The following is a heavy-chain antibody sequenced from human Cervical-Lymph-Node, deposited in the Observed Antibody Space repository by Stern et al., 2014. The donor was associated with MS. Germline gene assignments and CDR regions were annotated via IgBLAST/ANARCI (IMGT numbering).Heavy chain of an antibody. J-gene: IGHJ6*02. Sequence: EMQLVESGGGLVKPGGSLRLSCAASGFTFSSYSMNWVRQAPGKGLEWVSSISSSSSYIYYADSVKGRFTISRDNAKKSLNLKMNSLRAEDTAVYYCARVEYFWSGDYYYGMDVWGQGTTVTVSS. V-gene: IGHV3-21*01. D-gene: IGHD3-3*01. CDR1: GFTFSSYS. CDR3: ARVEYFWSGDYYYGMDV. CDR2: ISSSSSYI.